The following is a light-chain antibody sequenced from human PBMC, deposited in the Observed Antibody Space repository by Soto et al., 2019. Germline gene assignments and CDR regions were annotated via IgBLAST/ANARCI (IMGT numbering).Light chain of an antibody. J-gene: IGKJ5*01. Sequence: EIVLTHSPATLSLYPWEIATLSCRASQSVSSYLAWYQQKPGQAPRLLIYDASNRATGIPDRFSGSGSGTDFTLTISRLEPEDFAVYYCQQDGSSRTFGQGTRLEIK. CDR1: QSVSSY. CDR3: QQDGSSRT. CDR2: DAS. V-gene: IGKV3-20*01.